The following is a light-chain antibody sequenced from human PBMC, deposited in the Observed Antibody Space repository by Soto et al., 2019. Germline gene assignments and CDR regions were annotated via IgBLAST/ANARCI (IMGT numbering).Light chain of an antibody. V-gene: IGKV1-9*01. CDR3: QQLNSYPFT. CDR2: AAS. J-gene: IGKJ3*01. CDR1: QGISSY. Sequence: DIQLTQSPSFLSESVGDRVTITCRASQGISSYLAWYQQKPGKAPKLLIYAASTLQSGVPSRLSGSGSGTEFTLTISSLKPEDFATYYCQQLNSYPFTLGPGTKVDIK.